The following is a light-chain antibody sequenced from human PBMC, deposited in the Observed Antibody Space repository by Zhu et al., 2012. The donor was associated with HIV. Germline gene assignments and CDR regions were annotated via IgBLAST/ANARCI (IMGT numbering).Light chain of an antibody. CDR3: QQSFSTPYT. CDR2: AAS. J-gene: IGKJ2*01. Sequence: DIQMTQSPSSLSASVGDRVTITCRSSQTFSRYLNWFQQKAGKAPKVLIFAASTLQSGVPSRFSGSGSGTDFTLTISSLQPEDVGTYYCQQSFSTPYTFGQGTKGGDQT. CDR1: QTFSRY. V-gene: IGKV1-39*01.